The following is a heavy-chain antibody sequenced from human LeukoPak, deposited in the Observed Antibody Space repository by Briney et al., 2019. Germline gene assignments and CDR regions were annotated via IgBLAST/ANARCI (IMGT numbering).Heavy chain of an antibody. D-gene: IGHD3-9*01. CDR2: FDPEDGET. V-gene: IGHV1-24*01. Sequence: ASVKVSCKVSGYTLTELSMHWVRQAPGKGLEWMGGFDPEDGETIYAQKFQGRVTMTEDTSTDTAYMELSSLRSEDTAVYYCATGAWGDDWLLYWNFDYWGQGTLVTVSS. CDR3: ATGAWGDDWLLYWNFDY. J-gene: IGHJ4*02. CDR1: GYTLTELS.